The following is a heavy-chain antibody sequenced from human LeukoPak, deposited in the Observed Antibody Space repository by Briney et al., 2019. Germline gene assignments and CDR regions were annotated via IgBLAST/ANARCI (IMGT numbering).Heavy chain of an antibody. CDR1: GFTFSSYA. D-gene: IGHD1-7*01. CDR3: AKLGEELELRSNFDY. CDR2: ISGSGGST. Sequence: GGSLRLSCAASGFTFSSYAMSWVRQAPGKGLEWVSAISGSGGSTYYADSVKGRFTISRDNSKNTLYLQMNSLRAEDTAVYYCAKLGEELELRSNFDYWGQGTLVTVSS. V-gene: IGHV3-23*01. J-gene: IGHJ4*02.